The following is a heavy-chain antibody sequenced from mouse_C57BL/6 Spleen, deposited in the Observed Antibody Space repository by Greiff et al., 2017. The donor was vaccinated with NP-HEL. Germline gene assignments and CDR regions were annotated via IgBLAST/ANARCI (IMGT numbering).Heavy chain of an antibody. V-gene: IGHV1-69*01. CDR3: ARVTTVVAYYFDY. J-gene: IGHJ2*01. CDR2: IDPSDSYT. D-gene: IGHD1-1*01. CDR1: GYTFTSYW. Sequence: QVQLQQPGAELVMPGASVKLSCKASGYTFTSYWMHWVKQRPGQGLEWIGEIDPSDSYTNYNQKFKGKSTLTVDKSSSTAYMQLSSLTSEDSAVYDCARVTTVVAYYFDYWGQGTTLTVSS.